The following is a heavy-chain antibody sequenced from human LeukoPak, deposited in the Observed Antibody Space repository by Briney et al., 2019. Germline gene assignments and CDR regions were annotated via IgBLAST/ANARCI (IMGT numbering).Heavy chain of an antibody. CDR3: ARGGRKYYDFWSGYPFFDY. J-gene: IGHJ4*02. CDR2: INTDGSST. Sequence: GGSLRLSCAASGFTFSSYWMHWVRHAPGKGLVWVSRINTDGSSTSYADSVKGRFTISRDNAKNTLYLQMNSLSAEDTAVYYCARGGRKYYDFWSGYPFFDYWGQGTLVTVSS. V-gene: IGHV3-74*01. CDR1: GFTFSSYW. D-gene: IGHD3-3*01.